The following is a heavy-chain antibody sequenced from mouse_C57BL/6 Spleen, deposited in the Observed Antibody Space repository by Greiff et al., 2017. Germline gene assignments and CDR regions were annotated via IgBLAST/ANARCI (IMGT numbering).Heavy chain of an antibody. CDR1: GYAFSSSW. J-gene: IGHJ4*01. D-gene: IGHD2-4*01. CDR3: ARWIYDYDPYAMDY. Sequence: VQLQQSGPELVKPGASVKISCKASGYAFSSSWMNWVKQRPGKGLEWIGRIYPGDGDTNYNGKFKGKATLTADKSSSTAYMQLSSLTSEDSAVYFCARWIYDYDPYAMDYWGQGTSVTVSS. CDR2: IYPGDGDT. V-gene: IGHV1-82*01.